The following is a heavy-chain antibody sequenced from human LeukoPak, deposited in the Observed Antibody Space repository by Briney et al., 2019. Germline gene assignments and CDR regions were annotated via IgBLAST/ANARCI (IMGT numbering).Heavy chain of an antibody. J-gene: IGHJ4*02. CDR3: ARTYDSSGYYHVDDY. CDR2: INPNSGGT. Sequence: ASVKVPCKASGYTFTGYYMHWVRQAPGQGLEWMGRINPNSGGTNYAQKFQGRVTMTRDTSISTAYMELSRLRSDDTAVYYCARTYDSSGYYHVDDYWGQGTLVTVSS. D-gene: IGHD3-22*01. V-gene: IGHV1-2*06. CDR1: GYTFTGYY.